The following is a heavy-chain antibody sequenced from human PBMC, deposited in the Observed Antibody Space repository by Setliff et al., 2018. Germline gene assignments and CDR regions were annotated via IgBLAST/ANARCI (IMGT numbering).Heavy chain of an antibody. D-gene: IGHD1-1*01. J-gene: IGHJ4*02. Sequence: SETLSLTCAASGGTFSDYYWTWIRQPPGKGLEWIGEIYHDGNDKYTPSVHYSPSLKSRVTISIDKSNNQFSLKLTSMTAADTAVYYCAKGGGRYHSDSWGQGILVTVS. CDR2: IYHDGND. V-gene: IGHV4-34*01. CDR3: AKGGGRYHSDS. CDR1: GGTFSDYY.